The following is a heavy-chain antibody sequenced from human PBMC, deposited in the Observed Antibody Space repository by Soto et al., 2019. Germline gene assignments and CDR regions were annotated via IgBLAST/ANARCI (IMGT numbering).Heavy chain of an antibody. Sequence: SLGLCRAVSRFPLENSGVSWVRQAPGKGLEWVSSISFSGDYIYYADSVKGRFTISRDNARNSLYLQMNRLGVDDTALYFCARATYNWNHEYWGQGTHVTGAS. CDR2: ISFSGDYI. CDR1: RFPLENSG. V-gene: IGHV3-21*01. J-gene: IGHJ4*02. D-gene: IGHD1-20*01. CDR3: ARATYNWNHEY.